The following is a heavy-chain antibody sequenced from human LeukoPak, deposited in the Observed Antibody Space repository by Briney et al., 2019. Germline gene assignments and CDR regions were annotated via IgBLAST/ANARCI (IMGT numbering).Heavy chain of an antibody. CDR2: IYYSGST. J-gene: IGHJ4*02. Sequence: SETPSLTCTVSGGSISSYYWSWIRQPPGKGLEWIGYIYYSGSTNYNPSLKSRVTISVDTSKNQFSLKLSSVTAADTAVYYCAREAGYSYGLDYWGQGTLVTVSS. D-gene: IGHD5-18*01. V-gene: IGHV4-59*01. CDR3: AREAGYSYGLDY. CDR1: GGSISSYY.